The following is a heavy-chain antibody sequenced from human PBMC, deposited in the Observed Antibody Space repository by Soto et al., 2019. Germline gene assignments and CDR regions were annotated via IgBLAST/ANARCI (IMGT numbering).Heavy chain of an antibody. J-gene: IGHJ3*01. CDR1: GFSFSIYT. CDR3: EKDRGPANDLET. V-gene: IGHV3-48*01. Sequence: EGQLVELGGGLVKPGGSLRLSCAASGFSFSIYTYNWVPEAPGKGLEWLSYISPAGSSLYYADSLQGRFTISRDRARDSVYLQMNSLRAEDTTVYYCEKDRGPANDLETWGQRPIVT. CDR2: ISPAGSSL. D-gene: IGHD1-1*01.